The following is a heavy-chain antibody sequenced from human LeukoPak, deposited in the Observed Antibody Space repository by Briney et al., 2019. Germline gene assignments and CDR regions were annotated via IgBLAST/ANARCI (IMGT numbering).Heavy chain of an antibody. CDR1: GGSISSYY. J-gene: IGHJ3*02. D-gene: IGHD3-22*01. Sequence: SETLSLTCTVSGGSISSYYWSWIRQPPGKGLEWIGYIYYSGSTNYNPSLKSRVTISVDTSKNQFSLKLSSVTAADTAVYYCARGRGYYYDSSGYSYDAFDIWGQGTMVTVSS. V-gene: IGHV4-59*01. CDR2: IYYSGST. CDR3: ARGRGYYYDSSGYSYDAFDI.